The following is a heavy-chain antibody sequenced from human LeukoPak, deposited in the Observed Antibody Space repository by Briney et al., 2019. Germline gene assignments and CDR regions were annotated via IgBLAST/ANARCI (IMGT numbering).Heavy chain of an antibody. D-gene: IGHD6-6*01. CDR2: IYSGGST. J-gene: IGHJ3*02. Sequence: PGGSMRLSCAASGFTVSSNYMSWVRQAPGKGLEWVSVIYSGGSTYYADSVKGRFTISRDNSKNRLYLQMNSLRAEDTAVYYCAREGDSSSSYDAFDIWGQGTMVTVSS. V-gene: IGHV3-66*02. CDR3: AREGDSSSSYDAFDI. CDR1: GFTVSSNY.